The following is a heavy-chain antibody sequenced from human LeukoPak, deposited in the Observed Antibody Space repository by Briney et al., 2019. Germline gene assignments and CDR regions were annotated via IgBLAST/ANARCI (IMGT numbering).Heavy chain of an antibody. Sequence: PSETLSLTCTVSGGSISRYYWSWIRQPPGKGLEWIGYIYYSGSTNYNPSLKSRVTISVDTSKNQFSLKLKSVTTADTAVYYCARGAYPDAFDIRGQGTMVTVSS. CDR2: IYYSGST. V-gene: IGHV4-59*01. J-gene: IGHJ3*02. CDR1: GGSISRYY. CDR3: ARGAYPDAFDI. D-gene: IGHD2-2*02.